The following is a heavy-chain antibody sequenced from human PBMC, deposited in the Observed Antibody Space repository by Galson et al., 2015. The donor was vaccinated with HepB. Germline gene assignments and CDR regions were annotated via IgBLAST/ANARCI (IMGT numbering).Heavy chain of an antibody. Sequence: SLRLSCAASGFTFSSYGMHWVRQAPGKGLEWVAVISYDGSNKYYADSVKGRFTISRDNSKNTLYLQMNSLRAEDTAVYYCAKEGSSGYYQFYFDYWGQGTLVTVSS. CDR2: ISYDGSNK. J-gene: IGHJ4*02. CDR3: AKEGSSGYYQFYFDY. CDR1: GFTFSSYG. V-gene: IGHV3-30*18. D-gene: IGHD3-22*01.